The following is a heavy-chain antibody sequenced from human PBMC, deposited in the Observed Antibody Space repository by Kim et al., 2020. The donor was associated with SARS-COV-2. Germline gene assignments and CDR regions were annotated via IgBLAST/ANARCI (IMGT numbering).Heavy chain of an antibody. J-gene: IGHJ5*02. V-gene: IGHV4-59*01. CDR1: GGSISSYY. CDR2: IYYSGST. CDR3: ARDRWTYYYGSGSYWFDP. Sequence: SETLSLTCTVSGGSISSYYWSWIRQPPGKGLEWIGYIYYSGSTNYNPSLKSRVTISVETSKNQFSLKLSSVTAADTAVYYCARDRWTYYYGSGSYWFDPWGQGTLVTVSS. D-gene: IGHD3-10*01.